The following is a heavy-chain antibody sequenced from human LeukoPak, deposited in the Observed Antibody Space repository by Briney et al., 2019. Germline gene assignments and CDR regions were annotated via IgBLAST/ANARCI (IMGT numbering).Heavy chain of an antibody. CDR2: ITNSWSII. D-gene: IGHD6-13*01. CDR1: GFTLSIYE. CDR3: AKSGYTRSLLDY. Sequence: GGSLRLFCAASGFTLSIYEMNGVRQAPGKALEGVSYITNSWSIIYYAASVKGPFTISRDNDKNSLKMNSPRAEDTAVYYCAKSGYTRSLLDYWGQGTLVTVSS. J-gene: IGHJ4*02. V-gene: IGHV3-48*03.